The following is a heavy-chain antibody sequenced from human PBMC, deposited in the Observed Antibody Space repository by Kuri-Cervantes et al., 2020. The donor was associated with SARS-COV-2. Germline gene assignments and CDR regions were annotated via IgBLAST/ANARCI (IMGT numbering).Heavy chain of an antibody. J-gene: IGHJ3*02. CDR3: ASGSRGAFDI. V-gene: IGHV4-4*07. D-gene: IGHD3-10*01. Sequence: LSCTVSGGSISSYYWSWIRQPAGKGLEWIGRIYTSGSTNYNPSLKSRVTISVDTSKNQFSLKLSSVTAADTAVYYCASGSRGAFDIWGQGTMVTVSS. CDR1: GGSISSYY. CDR2: IYTSGST.